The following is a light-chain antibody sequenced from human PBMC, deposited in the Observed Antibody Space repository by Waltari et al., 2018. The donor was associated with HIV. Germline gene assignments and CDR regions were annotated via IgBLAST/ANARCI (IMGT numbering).Light chain of an antibody. V-gene: IGLV7-43*01. CDR1: IGAVTSGNY. CDR2: STN. Sequence: QTVVTQAPSLTVSPGGTVTLTCASSIGAVTSGNYPNWFQQKPGHAPRALIYSTNKKHSWTPARFSGSLLGGKAALTLSGVQPEDEAEYYCLLYYGGQGYVFGTGTKVTVL. J-gene: IGLJ1*01. CDR3: LLYYGGQGYV.